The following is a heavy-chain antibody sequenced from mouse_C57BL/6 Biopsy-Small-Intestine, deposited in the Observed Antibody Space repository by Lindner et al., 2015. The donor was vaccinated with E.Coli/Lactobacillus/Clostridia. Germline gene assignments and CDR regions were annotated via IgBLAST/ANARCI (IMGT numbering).Heavy chain of an antibody. D-gene: IGHD2-5*01. Sequence: VQLQESGAELAKPGASVKMSCKASGYTFTAYWMHWVKQRPGQGLEWIGYINPRSGYIEYNQTFKDKATLTADKSSRTAYMQLSSLTSEDSAVYYCARERTYDSNYGPLAYWGQGTLVTVSA. CDR1: GYTFTAYW. J-gene: IGHJ3*01. CDR2: INPRSGYI. CDR3: ARERTYDSNYGPLAY. V-gene: IGHV1-7*01.